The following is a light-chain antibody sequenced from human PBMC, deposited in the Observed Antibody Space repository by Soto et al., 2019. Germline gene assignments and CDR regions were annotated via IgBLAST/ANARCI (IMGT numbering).Light chain of an antibody. CDR3: QQRSNWPPGAT. Sequence: IVLTQSPATLSLSRGERATLSCRASQSVSSYLAWYQQKAGQAPRLLIYDASKRATGIPARFSGSGSGTDFTLTISSLEPEDFAVYYCQQRSNWPPGATFGQGTKLEIK. CDR2: DAS. V-gene: IGKV3-11*01. CDR1: QSVSSY. J-gene: IGKJ2*01.